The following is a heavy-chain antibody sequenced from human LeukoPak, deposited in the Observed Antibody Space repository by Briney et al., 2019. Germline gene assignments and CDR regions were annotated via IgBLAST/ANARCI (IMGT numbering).Heavy chain of an antibody. J-gene: IGHJ4*02. D-gene: IGHD3-3*01. CDR1: GFTVSSNY. CDR2: IYSGGRT. V-gene: IGHV3-53*01. CDR3: ARDEWRGPYY. Sequence: TGGSLRLSCAASGFTVSSNYMSCVRQAPGKGLEWVSVIYSGGRTYYADSVKGRFTISRDNSKNTVYLQMNSLRAEDTAVYYCARDEWRGPYYWGQGTLVTVSS.